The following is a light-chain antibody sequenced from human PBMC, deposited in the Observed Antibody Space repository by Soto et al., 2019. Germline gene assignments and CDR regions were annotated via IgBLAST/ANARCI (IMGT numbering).Light chain of an antibody. CDR3: QQYYNWPRT. V-gene: IGKV3-15*01. J-gene: IGKJ1*01. CDR2: GAS. Sequence: EIVMTQSPGTLSLPPGDTATLSCRASQSLGSDLARYQQKPGQAPRLLIFGASARPTGIPARISGSGPGTEFTLTISSLRSEDFAVYFCQQYYNWPRTFGQGTKVEI. CDR1: QSLGSD.